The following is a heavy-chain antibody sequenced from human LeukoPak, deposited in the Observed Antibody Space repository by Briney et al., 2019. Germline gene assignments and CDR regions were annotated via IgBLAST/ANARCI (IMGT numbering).Heavy chain of an antibody. CDR2: ISYDGSNK. CDR3: ARGPSTTGTVI. V-gene: IGHV3-30*03. Sequence: GGSLRLSCAASGFTFSSYGMHWVRQAPGKGLEWVAVISYDGSNKYYADSVKGRFTISRDNAKNSLYLQMNSLRAEDTAVYYCARGPSTTGTVIGGQGTLVTVSS. J-gene: IGHJ4*02. CDR1: GFTFSSYG. D-gene: IGHD1-1*01.